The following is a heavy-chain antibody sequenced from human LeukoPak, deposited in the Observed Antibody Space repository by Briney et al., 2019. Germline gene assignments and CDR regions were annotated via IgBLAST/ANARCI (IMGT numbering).Heavy chain of an antibody. D-gene: IGHD6-6*01. CDR2: INHSGST. CDR1: GGSFSDYY. V-gene: IGHV4-34*01. CDR3: ARDKGTSYLSSFDY. J-gene: IGHJ4*02. Sequence: SETLSLTCAVYGGSFSDYYWNWIRQPPGKGLEWIGEINHSGSTNYNPSLKSRVTISVDTSTNQFSLKLSSMTAADTAVYYCARDKGTSYLSSFDYWGQGTLVTVSS.